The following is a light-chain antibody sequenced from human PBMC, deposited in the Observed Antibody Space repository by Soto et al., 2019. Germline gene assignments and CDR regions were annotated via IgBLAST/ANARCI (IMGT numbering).Light chain of an antibody. J-gene: IGLJ2*01. Sequence: QSALTQPPSVSAAPGQKVTISCSGSSANIGNNYVSWYQQVPGTAPKLLIYDNNERPSGIPDRFSCSKSGTSATLGITGLQTGDEADYYCGTWDSSLSAGVFGGGTKATVL. CDR1: SANIGNNY. CDR3: GTWDSSLSAGV. CDR2: DNN. V-gene: IGLV1-51*01.